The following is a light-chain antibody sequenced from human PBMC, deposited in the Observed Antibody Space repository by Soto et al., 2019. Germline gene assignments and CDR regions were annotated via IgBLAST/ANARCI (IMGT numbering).Light chain of an antibody. CDR1: SGSIASNY. CDR2: EDN. Sequence: LTQPHSVSASPGKTVTISCTGSSGSIASNYVQWYQQRPGSAPTTVIYEDNQRPSGVPDRFSGSIDSSSNSASLTISGLKTEDEADYYCQSYDSSNQGVFGGGTKLTVL. J-gene: IGLJ2*01. CDR3: QSYDSSNQGV. V-gene: IGLV6-57*02.